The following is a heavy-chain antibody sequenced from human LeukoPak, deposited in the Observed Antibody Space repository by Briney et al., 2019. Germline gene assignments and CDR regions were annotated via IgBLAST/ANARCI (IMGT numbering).Heavy chain of an antibody. CDR3: ARSGGSYSAHFDY. V-gene: IGHV4-59*01. D-gene: IGHD1-26*01. CDR1: GGSISSYY. CDR2: IYYSGST. Sequence: PSETLSLTCSVSGGSISSYYWSWIRQPPGKGLEWIGYIYYSGSTNYNPSLKSRVTISVDTSKNRFSLKLSSVTAADTAVYYCARSGGSYSAHFDYWGQGTLVTVSS. J-gene: IGHJ4*02.